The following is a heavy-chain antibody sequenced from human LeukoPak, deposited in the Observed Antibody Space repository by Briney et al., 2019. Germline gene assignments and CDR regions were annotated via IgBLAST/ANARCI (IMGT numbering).Heavy chain of an antibody. V-gene: IGHV4-39*01. Sequence: SETLSLTCSVSGGSISSSSYYWGWIRQPPGKGLEWIGGIYYSGSTYYNPSLKSRVSITVDTSKNHFSLKLSSVTAADTAVYYCARHWGSTSSGFDYWGQGTLVTVSS. D-gene: IGHD2-2*01. CDR2: IYYSGST. CDR3: ARHWGSTSSGFDY. CDR1: GGSISSSSYY. J-gene: IGHJ4*02.